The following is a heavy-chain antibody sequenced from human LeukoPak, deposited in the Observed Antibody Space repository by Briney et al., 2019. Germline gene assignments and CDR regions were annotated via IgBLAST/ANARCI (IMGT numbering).Heavy chain of an antibody. V-gene: IGHV1-46*01. D-gene: IGHD3-10*01. CDR2: INPSGGSK. CDR3: ATDQRGAGLGFVYGSGSFNGLDV. CDR1: GYTFTSYH. J-gene: IGHJ6*02. Sequence: ASVQVSCKASGYTFTSYHMHWVRQAPGQGLEWMGVINPSGGSKSYAQKFQGRVNMTRDTSTSTVYMELSSLRSEDTAVYYCATDQRGAGLGFVYGSGSFNGLDVWGQGTTVTVSS.